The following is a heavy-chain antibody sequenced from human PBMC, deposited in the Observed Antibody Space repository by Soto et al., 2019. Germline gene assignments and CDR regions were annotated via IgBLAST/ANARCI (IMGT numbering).Heavy chain of an antibody. D-gene: IGHD6-19*01. J-gene: IGHJ4*02. V-gene: IGHV3-30-3*01. Sequence: QVQLVESGGGVVQPGRSLRLSCAASGFSFSSCAMHWVRQAPGKGLEWVAVVSHDGSNKYYADSVKGRVTISRDNSINTVYLQMNSLRAEDTAVYYCARASKAVSGIAYYFDYWGQATLGTVSS. CDR3: ARASKAVSGIAYYFDY. CDR2: VSHDGSNK. CDR1: GFSFSSCA.